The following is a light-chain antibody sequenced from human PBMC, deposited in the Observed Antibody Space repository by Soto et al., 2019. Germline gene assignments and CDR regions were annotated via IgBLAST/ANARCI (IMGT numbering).Light chain of an antibody. CDR1: QSIRTW. CDR3: QQYYPEYRT. Sequence: DIQMTQSPSTLSASVGDRVTITCRASQSIRTWLAWFQQKPGKAPKLLIYKASSLESGVPSRFSGSGSGTEFTLTISSLQPDDFATYYCQQYYPEYRTFGQGTKLEIK. J-gene: IGKJ2*01. V-gene: IGKV1-5*03. CDR2: KAS.